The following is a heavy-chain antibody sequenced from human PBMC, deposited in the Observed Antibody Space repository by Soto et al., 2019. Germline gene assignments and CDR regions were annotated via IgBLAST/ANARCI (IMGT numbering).Heavy chain of an antibody. D-gene: IGHD6-13*01. J-gene: IGHJ4*02. CDR3: AKNQLYSSSWSDLDY. CDR2: ISGSGGST. CDR1: GFPFSSYA. Sequence: GGSLRLSCAASGFPFSSYAMSWVRQAPGKGLEWVSAISGSGGSTYYADSVKGRFTISRDNSKNTLYLQMNSLRAEDTAVYYCAKNQLYSSSWSDLDYWGQGTLVTVSS. V-gene: IGHV3-23*01.